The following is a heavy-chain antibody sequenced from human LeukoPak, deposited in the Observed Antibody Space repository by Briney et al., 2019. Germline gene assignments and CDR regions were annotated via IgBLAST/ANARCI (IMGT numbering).Heavy chain of an antibody. CDR3: VKDPNYYDSSGYFDY. J-gene: IGHJ4*02. Sequence: GGSLRLSCAASGFTFSSYAMSWVRQAPGKGLEWVSAISGSGGSTYYADSVKGRFTISRDNSKNTLYLQMNSLRAEDTAVYYCVKDPNYYDSSGYFDYWGQGTLVTVSS. D-gene: IGHD3-22*01. CDR1: GFTFSSYA. V-gene: IGHV3-23*01. CDR2: ISGSGGST.